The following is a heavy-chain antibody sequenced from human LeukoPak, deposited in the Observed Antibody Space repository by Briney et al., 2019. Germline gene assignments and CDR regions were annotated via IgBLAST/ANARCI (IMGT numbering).Heavy chain of an antibody. J-gene: IGHJ6*03. CDR3: AKAYCSSTSCSHMDV. CDR1: GFTFSSYG. CDR2: IRYDGSNK. V-gene: IGHV3-30*02. Sequence: GGSLRLSCAASGFTFSSYGMHWVRQAPGNGLEWVAFIRYDGSNKYYADSVKGRFTISRDNSKNTLYLQMNSLRAEDTAVYYCAKAYCSSTSCSHMDVWGKGTTVTVSS. D-gene: IGHD2-2*01.